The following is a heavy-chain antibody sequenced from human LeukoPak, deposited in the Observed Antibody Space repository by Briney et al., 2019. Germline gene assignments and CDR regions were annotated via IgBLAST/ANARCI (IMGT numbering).Heavy chain of an antibody. V-gene: IGHV4-30-2*01. D-gene: IGHD6-19*01. CDR2: IYHSGST. Sequence: TLSLTCAVSGGSISSGGYSWSWIRQPPGKGLEWIGYIYHSGSTYYNPSFKSRVTISVDRSKNQFSLKLSSVTAADTAVYYCARSSGSGWYFDYWGQGTLVTVSS. J-gene: IGHJ4*02. CDR1: GGSISSGGYS. CDR3: ARSSGSGWYFDY.